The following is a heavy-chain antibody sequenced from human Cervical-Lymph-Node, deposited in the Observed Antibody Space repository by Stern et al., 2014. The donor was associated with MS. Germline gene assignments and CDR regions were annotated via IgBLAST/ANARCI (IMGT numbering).Heavy chain of an antibody. CDR1: GYSFTNYW. V-gene: IGHV5-51*03. CDR2: IYGGDSST. D-gene: IGHD2-8*01. J-gene: IGHJ5*02. CDR3: ARFVDHYPIEGTVRHDGENWFDP. Sequence: EVQLVQSGPEVKKPGESLKISCKASGYSFTNYWIGWVRQGPGRGLEWMGIIYGGDSSTPYSPSFQGQVTISVDKSISTAFLQWSSLKASDTAMYYCARFVDHYPIEGTVRHDGENWFDPWGQGTLVTVSS.